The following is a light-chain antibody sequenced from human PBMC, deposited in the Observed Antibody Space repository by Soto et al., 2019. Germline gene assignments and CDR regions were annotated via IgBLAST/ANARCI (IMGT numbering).Light chain of an antibody. CDR1: QSVSGW. J-gene: IGKJ5*01. CDR3: QHYHDWPLT. V-gene: IGKV1-5*03. CDR2: QAS. Sequence: DIQMTQSPSTLSASVGDRVAITCRASQSVSGWLAWYQQKPGKVPKLLIYQASTLEDGVPSRFSGSGSGTEFTLTISSLQYEDFAVYVCQHYHDWPLTFGQGTRLDIK.